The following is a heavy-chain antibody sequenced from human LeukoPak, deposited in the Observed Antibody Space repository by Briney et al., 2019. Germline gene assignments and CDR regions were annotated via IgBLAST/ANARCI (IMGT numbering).Heavy chain of an antibody. CDR1: GYSISSGYY. Sequence: SETLSLTCTVSGYSISSGYYWGWIRQPPGKGLEWIGSIYHSGSTNYNPSLKSRVTISVDTSKNQFSLKLSSVTAADTAVYYCARLWLDRGWYFDLWGRGTLVTVSS. D-gene: IGHD6-19*01. J-gene: IGHJ2*01. V-gene: IGHV4-38-2*02. CDR3: ARLWLDRGWYFDL. CDR2: IYHSGST.